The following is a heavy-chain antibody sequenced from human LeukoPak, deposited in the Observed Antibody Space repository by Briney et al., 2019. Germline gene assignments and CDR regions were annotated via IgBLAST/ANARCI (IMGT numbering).Heavy chain of an antibody. J-gene: IGHJ3*02. CDR2: ISSSSSYI. CDR1: GFTFTSYT. CDR3: ARVLYDAFDI. V-gene: IGHV3-21*01. Sequence: GGSLRLSCAASGFTFTSYTMNWVRQAPGKGLEWVSSISSSSSYIYYADSVKGRFTISRDNAKNSLYLQMNSLRAEDTAVYYCARVLYDAFDIWGQGTMVTVSS.